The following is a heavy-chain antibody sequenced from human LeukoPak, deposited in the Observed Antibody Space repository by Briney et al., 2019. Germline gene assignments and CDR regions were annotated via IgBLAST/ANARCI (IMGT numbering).Heavy chain of an antibody. J-gene: IGHJ5*02. CDR3: AKVITPRTPNWFDP. D-gene: IGHD4-23*01. CDR1: GFTFSSYE. CDR2: ISGSGGST. Sequence: GGSLRLSCAASGFTFSSYEMNWVRQAPGKGLEWVSAISGSGGSTYYADSVKGRFTISRDNSKNTLYLQMNSLRAEDTAVYYCAKVITPRTPNWFDPWGQGTLVTVSS. V-gene: IGHV3-23*01.